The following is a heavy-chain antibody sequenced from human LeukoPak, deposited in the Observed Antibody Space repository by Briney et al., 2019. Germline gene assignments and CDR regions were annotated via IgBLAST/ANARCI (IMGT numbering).Heavy chain of an antibody. V-gene: IGHV3-23*01. J-gene: IGHJ4*02. CDR2: ISGTGGST. CDR3: AKEYLVVRAGDIFDY. CDR1: GFTFSSYA. Sequence: GGSLRLSCAASGFTFSSYAMTWVRQAPGKGLEWVSTISGTGGSTYYADSVKGRFTISRDNSKNTLYLQMNSLRAEDTAVYYCAKEYLVVRAGDIFDYWGQGTLVTVSS. D-gene: IGHD2-21*01.